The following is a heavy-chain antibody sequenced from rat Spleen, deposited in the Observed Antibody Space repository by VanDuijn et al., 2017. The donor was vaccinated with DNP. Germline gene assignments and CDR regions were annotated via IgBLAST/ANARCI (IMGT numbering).Heavy chain of an antibody. Sequence: EVRLVESGGDLVQPGRSLKLSCAASGFTFSDSYMAWVRQAPTKGLEWVASVSYDGRSTYYRDSVKGRFTISRDNAKSSLYLKMDSLRSEDTATYYCTKTGGNWVAHWGQGTLVTVSS. J-gene: IGHJ3*01. CDR2: VSYDGRST. CDR3: TKTGGNWVAH. CDR1: GFTFSDSY. D-gene: IGHD1-11*01. V-gene: IGHV5-20*01.